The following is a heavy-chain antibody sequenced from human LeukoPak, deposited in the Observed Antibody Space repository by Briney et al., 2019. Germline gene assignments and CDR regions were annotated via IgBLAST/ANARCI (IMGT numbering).Heavy chain of an antibody. CDR3: ARRYSGYDLYYYYYGMDV. CDR1: GYTFTSYY. J-gene: IGHJ6*02. Sequence: APVKVSCKASGYTFTSYYMHWVRQAPGQGLEWMGIINPSGGSTSYAQKFQGRVTMTRDTSTSTVYMELSSLRSEDTAVYYCARRYSGYDLYYYYYGMDVWGQGTTVTVSS. CDR2: INPSGGST. V-gene: IGHV1-46*01. D-gene: IGHD5-12*01.